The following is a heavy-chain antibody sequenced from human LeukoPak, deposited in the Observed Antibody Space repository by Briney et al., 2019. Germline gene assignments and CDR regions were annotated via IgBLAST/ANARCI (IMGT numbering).Heavy chain of an antibody. CDR1: GGSISSSTYY. CDR3: ARGGGSSGWYSH. D-gene: IGHD6-19*01. V-gene: IGHV4-39*01. Sequence: PSETPSLTCTVSGGSISSSTYYWGWIRQSPGKGLEWIGSIYYSGYTYYNPSLKSQFTISVDTSKNQFSLMLNSVTAADTAVYYCARGGGSSGWYSHWGQGTLVTVSS. J-gene: IGHJ4*02. CDR2: IYYSGYT.